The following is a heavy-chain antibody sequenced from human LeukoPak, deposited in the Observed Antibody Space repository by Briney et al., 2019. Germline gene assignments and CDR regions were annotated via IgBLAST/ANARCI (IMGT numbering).Heavy chain of an antibody. V-gene: IGHV1-46*01. CDR2: INPSGGST. CDR3: ARDSADYGDYDY. Sequence: SVNVSFKASGYTFTSYFMHWVRQAPGQGLDWMGIINPSGGSTSYAQKFQGRVTMTRDTSTSTVYMELSSLRSEDTAVYYCARDSADYGDYDYWGQGTLVTVSS. D-gene: IGHD4-17*01. CDR1: GYTFTSYF. J-gene: IGHJ4*02.